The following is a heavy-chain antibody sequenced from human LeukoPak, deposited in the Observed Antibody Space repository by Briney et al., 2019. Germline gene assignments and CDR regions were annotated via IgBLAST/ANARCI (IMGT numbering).Heavy chain of an antibody. CDR3: ARPPYYYDSSGLSDY. CDR1: GFTFSSYW. J-gene: IGHJ4*02. V-gene: IGHV3-74*01. D-gene: IGHD3-22*01. Sequence: PGGSLRLSCAASGFTFSSYWMHWVRQAPGKGLVWVSRINSDGSSTSYADSVKGRFTISRDNAKNTLYLQMNSLRAEDTAVYHCARPPYYYDSSGLSDYWGQGTLVTVSS. CDR2: INSDGSST.